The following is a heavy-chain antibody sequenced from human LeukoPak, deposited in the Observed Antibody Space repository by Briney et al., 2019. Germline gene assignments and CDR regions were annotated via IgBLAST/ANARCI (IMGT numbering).Heavy chain of an antibody. CDR2: IYYSGST. V-gene: IGHV4-59*12. D-gene: IGHD6-13*01. CDR3: ARDRRGIAADGGNWFDP. CDR1: GGSISSYY. J-gene: IGHJ5*02. Sequence: SETLSLTCTVSGGSISSYYWSWIRQPPGKGLEWIGYIYYSGSTNYNPSLKSRVTMSVDTSKNQFSLKLSSVTAADTAVYYCARDRRGIAADGGNWFDPWGQGTLVTVSS.